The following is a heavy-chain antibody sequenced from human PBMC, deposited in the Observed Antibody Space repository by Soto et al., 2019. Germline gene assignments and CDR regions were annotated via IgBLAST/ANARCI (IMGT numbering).Heavy chain of an antibody. CDR3: SRDFAFFDS. Sequence: SETLSLTCTVSGGSFKSGSYSWSWIRQPPGKGLEWIGYVYHTGRTSYNPSLKSRVSISMDTSKNQFSLNLDSVTAADTAVYFCSRDFAFFDSRGQVTLVTVSS. CDR1: GGSFKSGSYS. V-gene: IGHV4-61*01. CDR2: VYHTGRT. J-gene: IGHJ4*02. D-gene: IGHD3-3*01.